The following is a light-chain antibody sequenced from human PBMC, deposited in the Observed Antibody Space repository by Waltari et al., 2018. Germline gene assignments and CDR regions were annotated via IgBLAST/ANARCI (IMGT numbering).Light chain of an antibody. Sequence: QSALTQPPSASGSPGQSVTISCTGTSSDVGGYNYVSWYQQHPGKAPKLMIYEVARRPSVVPDRFSGSKSGNTASLTVSGLHAEDEADYYCSSYAGSKNYVFGTGTKVTVL. CDR2: EVA. V-gene: IGLV2-8*01. CDR1: SSDVGGYNY. J-gene: IGLJ1*01. CDR3: SSYAGSKNYV.